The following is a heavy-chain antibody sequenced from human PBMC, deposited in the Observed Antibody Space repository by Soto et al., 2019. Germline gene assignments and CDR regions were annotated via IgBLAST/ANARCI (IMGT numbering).Heavy chain of an antibody. CDR3: ARDYLGSGWPRIGFDV. V-gene: IGHV3-53*02. CDR1: GFTVNSNH. J-gene: IGHJ3*01. CDR2: IYSAGRT. Sequence: EVQLEETGGGLVQPGGSLRLSCAASGFTVNSNHMSWVRQAPGKGLEWVSLIYSAGRTHYAGSVKGRFTVSRAYSENRLVLQMKNLEVGDTAVYYCARDYLGSGWPRIGFDVWGLGTMVTGSS. D-gene: IGHD2-15*01.